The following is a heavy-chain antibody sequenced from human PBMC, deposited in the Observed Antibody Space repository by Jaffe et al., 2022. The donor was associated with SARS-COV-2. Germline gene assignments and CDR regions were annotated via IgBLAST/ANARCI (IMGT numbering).Heavy chain of an antibody. D-gene: IGHD3-10*01. J-gene: IGHJ4*02. Sequence: QVQLVESGGGVVQPGRSLRLSCAASGFTFSSYGMHWVRQAPGKGLEWVAVVSYDGSKKYYADSVKGRFTISRDNSKNTLSLQMNSLRAEDTAVYHCARDSLMFRGVSPFVWGQGTLVTVSS. V-gene: IGHV3-30*04. CDR3: ARDSLMFRGVSPFV. CDR1: GFTFSSYG. CDR2: VSYDGSKK.